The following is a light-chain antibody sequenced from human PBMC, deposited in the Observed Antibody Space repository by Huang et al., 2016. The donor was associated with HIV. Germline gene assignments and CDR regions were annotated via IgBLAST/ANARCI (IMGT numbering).Light chain of an antibody. CDR2: DAS. V-gene: IGKV3-11*01. J-gene: IGKJ1*01. Sequence: EIVLTQSPATLSLSPGERATLSCRASQNVSSYLAWYQQKPGQAPRLLIYDASNRATGIPARCSVSVSGTDFTLTISSLEPEDFAVYYCQQRSIWPWTFGQGTRWKSN. CDR3: QQRSIWPWT. CDR1: QNVSSY.